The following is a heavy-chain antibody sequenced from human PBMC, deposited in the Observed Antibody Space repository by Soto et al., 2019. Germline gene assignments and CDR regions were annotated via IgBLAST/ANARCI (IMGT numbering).Heavy chain of an antibody. V-gene: IGHV4-30-4*01. D-gene: IGHD3-22*01. CDR3: ARRYYFDSSGYADALDV. Sequence: QVHLQESGPGLVKPSQTLSLTCTVSGDSISSGEYYWAWIRQPPGKGLEWIGYVFYKGNPYYNPSLKSRLSIDVDTAQSQFSLRLSSVTAADTAVYYCARRYYFDSSGYADALDVWGQGTNVIVSS. CDR1: GDSISSGEYY. CDR2: VFYKGNP. J-gene: IGHJ3*01.